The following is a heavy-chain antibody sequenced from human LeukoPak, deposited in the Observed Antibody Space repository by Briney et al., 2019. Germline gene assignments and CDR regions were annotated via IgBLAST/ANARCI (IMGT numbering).Heavy chain of an antibody. Sequence: SETLSLTCAVYGGSFSGYYWSWFRQPPGEGLEWIVEFKHSVSTNYNPSLKSRVTISVDASKNQFSLILTSVTAADTAVYYCARVSAGKLGIIDYWGQGTLVTVSS. D-gene: IGHD7-27*01. CDR2: FKHSVST. CDR1: GGSFSGYY. J-gene: IGHJ4*02. V-gene: IGHV4-34*01. CDR3: ARVSAGKLGIIDY.